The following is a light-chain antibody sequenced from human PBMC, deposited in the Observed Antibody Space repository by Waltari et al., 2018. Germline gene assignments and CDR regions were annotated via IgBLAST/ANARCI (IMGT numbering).Light chain of an antibody. V-gene: IGKV4-1*01. Sequence: DIVMTQSPDSLTVSLGERATIHFKSSQSILYSSNNLNYLAWYQQRPGQPPKLLIYWASTRESGVPDRFSGSGSGTDFTLTISSLQAEDVAVYYCQQYYGSPPWTFGQGTKVEIK. CDR2: WAS. CDR1: QSILYSSNNLNY. CDR3: QQYYGSPPWT. J-gene: IGKJ1*01.